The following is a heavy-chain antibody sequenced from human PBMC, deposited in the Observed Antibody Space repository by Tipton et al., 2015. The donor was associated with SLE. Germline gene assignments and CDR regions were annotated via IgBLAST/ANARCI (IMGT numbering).Heavy chain of an antibody. V-gene: IGHV3-64*01. CDR3: AKELFYDSSSPPGD. J-gene: IGHJ4*02. Sequence: SLRLSCAASGFTFSSYPMHWVRQAPGKGLQYVSAITTNGCTTYYANSVKGRFTISRDNSKNTLYLQMGSLRADDMAVYYCAKELFYDSSSPPGDWGQGTLVTVSS. CDR2: ITTNGCTT. D-gene: IGHD3-22*01. CDR1: GFTFSSYP.